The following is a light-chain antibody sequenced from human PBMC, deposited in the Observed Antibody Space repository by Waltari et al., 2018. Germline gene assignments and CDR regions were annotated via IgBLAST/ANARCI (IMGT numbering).Light chain of an antibody. CDR3: QSYNSSNVI. J-gene: IGLJ2*01. CDR1: SGSIASNY. Sequence: NFMLTQPHSVSESPGKTLTISCTRSSGSIASNYVQWYQQRPGRAPITVIYEDNERPSGVPDRFSGSIDSSSNSASLTISGRKTEDEADYYCQSYNSSNVIFGGGTKLTVL. V-gene: IGLV6-57*04. CDR2: EDN.